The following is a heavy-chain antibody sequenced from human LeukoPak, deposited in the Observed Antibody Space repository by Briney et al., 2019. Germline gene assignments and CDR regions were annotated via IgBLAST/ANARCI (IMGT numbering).Heavy chain of an antibody. V-gene: IGHV3-33*01. CDR2: IWYDGSNK. J-gene: IGHJ5*02. CDR1: GFTFSSYG. D-gene: IGHD1-20*01. CDR3: ARDITRLWFDP. Sequence: PGGSLRLSCAASGFTFSSYGMHWVRQAPGKGLEWVAVIWYDGSNKYYADSVKGRFTISRDNSKNTLYLQMNSLRAEDTAVYYCARDITRLWFDPWGQGTLVTVSS.